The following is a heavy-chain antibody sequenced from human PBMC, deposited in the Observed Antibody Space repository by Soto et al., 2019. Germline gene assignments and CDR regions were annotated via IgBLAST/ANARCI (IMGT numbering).Heavy chain of an antibody. V-gene: IGHV1-18*01. J-gene: IGHJ3*01. Sequence: ASVKVSCKASGYTFTNYGVTWMRQAPGQGLEWMGWINVHNVKTIYPQKFQGRVTMTRDTSTRTAYMDLRSLRYDDTATYYCARVVYGGHRWPHASDLWGQGTMVTVSS. CDR1: GYTFTNYG. D-gene: IGHD6-6*01. CDR3: ARVVYGGHRWPHASDL. CDR2: INVHNVKT.